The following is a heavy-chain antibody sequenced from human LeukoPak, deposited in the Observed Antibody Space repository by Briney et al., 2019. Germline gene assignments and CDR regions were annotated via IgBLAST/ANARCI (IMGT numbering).Heavy chain of an antibody. D-gene: IGHD3-16*01. CDR3: ARDRGDYVCDY. CDR1: GFTFSSYA. V-gene: IGHV3-30-3*01. J-gene: IGHJ4*02. Sequence: GGSLRLSCAASGFTFSSYAMHWVRQAPGKGLEWVAVISYDGSNKYYADSVKGRLTISRDNSKNTLYLQMNSLRAEDTAVYYCARDRGDYVCDYWGQGTLVTVSS. CDR2: ISYDGSNK.